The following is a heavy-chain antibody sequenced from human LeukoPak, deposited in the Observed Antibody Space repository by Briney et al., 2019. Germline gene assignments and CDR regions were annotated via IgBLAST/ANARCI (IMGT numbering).Heavy chain of an antibody. V-gene: IGHV3-23*01. J-gene: IGHJ5*02. CDR3: AKTVGTGSGRGCLDA. Sequence: GGSLRLSCVASGFILTNYVMTWVRQAPGKGLEWVSSIIEGGDETYYADSVKGRFTISRDSSKDTLYLHMNSLRVEDTATYYCAKTVGTGSGRGCLDAWGQGTLATVAS. D-gene: IGHD1-26*01. CDR1: GFILTNYV. CDR2: IIEGGDET.